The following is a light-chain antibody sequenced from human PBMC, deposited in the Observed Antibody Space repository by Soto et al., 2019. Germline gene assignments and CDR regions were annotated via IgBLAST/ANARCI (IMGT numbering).Light chain of an antibody. J-gene: IGKJ4*01. Sequence: EIVLTQSPATLSLSPGERATLSCRASQSVSSSYLAWYQQKPGQAPRLLMYGISRRATGIPDRFSGSGSGTDFTLTISRLEPEDFAVYYCQQYGSSPSFGGGTKVDIK. CDR3: QQYGSSPS. V-gene: IGKV3-20*01. CDR2: GIS. CDR1: QSVSSSY.